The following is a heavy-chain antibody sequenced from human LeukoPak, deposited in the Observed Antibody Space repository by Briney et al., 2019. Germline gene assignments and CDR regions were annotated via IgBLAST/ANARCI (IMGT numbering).Heavy chain of an antibody. J-gene: IGHJ4*02. D-gene: IGHD3-10*01. CDR1: GFTFSGYT. CDR3: ARDGLPYYFDY. CDR2: ISTSSSYI. V-gene: IGHV3-21*01. Sequence: GGSLRLSCAASGFTFSGYTMNWVRQAPGKGLEWVSSISTSSSYIYYADSVKGRFAISRDNAKNSLYLQMNSLRAEDTAVYYCARDGLPYYFDYWGQGTLVTVSS.